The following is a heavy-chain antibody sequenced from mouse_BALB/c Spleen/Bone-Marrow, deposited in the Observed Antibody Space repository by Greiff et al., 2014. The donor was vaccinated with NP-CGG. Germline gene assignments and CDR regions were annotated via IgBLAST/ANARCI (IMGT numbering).Heavy chain of an antibody. CDR1: GYSITSGYY. J-gene: IGHJ3*01. D-gene: IGHD2-14*01. CDR2: ISYDGSN. V-gene: IGHV3-6*02. CDR3: ARGGYDGRGFAY. Sequence: EVKLVESGPGLVKPSQSLSLTCSVTGYSITSGYYWNWIRQFPGDKLEWMGYISYDGSNNYNPSLKNRISITRDTSKNQFFLKLNSGTAEDTAKYYCARGGYDGRGFAYWGQGTLVTVSA.